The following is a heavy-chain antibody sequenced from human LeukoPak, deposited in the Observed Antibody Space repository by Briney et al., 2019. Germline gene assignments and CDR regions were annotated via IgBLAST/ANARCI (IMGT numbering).Heavy chain of an antibody. D-gene: IGHD5-12*01. Sequence: PGGSLRLSCAASGFSFSSYEMNWVRQAPGKGLEWVSYISSSGSTIYYADSVKGRFTISRDNSKNTLYLQMNSLRAEDTAVYYCAKPGYSGYDYGDYFDYWGQGTLVTVSS. CDR1: GFSFSSYE. CDR2: ISSSGSTI. CDR3: AKPGYSGYDYGDYFDY. V-gene: IGHV3-48*03. J-gene: IGHJ4*02.